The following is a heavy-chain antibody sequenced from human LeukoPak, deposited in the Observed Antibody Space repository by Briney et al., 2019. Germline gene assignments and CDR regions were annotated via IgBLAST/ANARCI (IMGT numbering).Heavy chain of an antibody. CDR1: GFTVSSNY. CDR3: ARVERGNYFDY. V-gene: IGHV3-53*01. Sequence: PGGSLRLSCAASGFTVSSNYMSWVRQAPGKGLEWASVIYNGGNTYYADSVKGRFTISRDNSKNTLYLQMNSLRAEDTAVYYCARVERGNYFDYWGQGTLVTVSS. CDR2: IYNGGNT. D-gene: IGHD3-10*01. J-gene: IGHJ4*02.